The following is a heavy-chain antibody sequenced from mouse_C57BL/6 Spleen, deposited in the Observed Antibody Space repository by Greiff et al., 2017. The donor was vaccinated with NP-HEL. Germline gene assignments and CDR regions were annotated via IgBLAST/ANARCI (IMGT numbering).Heavy chain of an antibody. CDR1: GYTFTSYW. CDR3: ASLITDY. Sequence: QVQLQQPGAELVKPGASVKLSCKASGYTFTSYWMQWVKQRPGQGLEWIGEIDPSDSYTNYNQKFKGKATLTVDTSSSTAYMQLSSLTSEDSAVYYCASLITDYWGQGTTLTVSS. CDR2: IDPSDSYT. V-gene: IGHV1-50*01. D-gene: IGHD1-1*01. J-gene: IGHJ2*01.